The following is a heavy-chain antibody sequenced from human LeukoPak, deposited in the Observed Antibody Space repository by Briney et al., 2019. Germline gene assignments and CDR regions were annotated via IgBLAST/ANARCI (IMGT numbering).Heavy chain of an antibody. CDR2: SYSTGTT. V-gene: IGHV3-66*02. CDR3: ARSTCSGGTCHGEGFDY. Sequence: GGSLRLSCAASGFTVSSNYMSWVRQAPGKGLEWVSVSYSTGTTYYADSVKGRFTISRDNSKNTLFLQMNSLRAEDTAVYYCARSTCSGGTCHGEGFDYWGQGTLVTVSS. J-gene: IGHJ4*02. CDR1: GFTVSSNY. D-gene: IGHD2-15*01.